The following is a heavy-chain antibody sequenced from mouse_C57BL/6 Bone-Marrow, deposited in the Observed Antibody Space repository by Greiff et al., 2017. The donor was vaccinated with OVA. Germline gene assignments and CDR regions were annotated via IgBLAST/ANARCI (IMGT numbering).Heavy chain of an antibody. V-gene: IGHV5-6*01. CDR3: ARNYNFDY. J-gene: IGHJ2*01. Sequence: EVKLVESGGDLVKPGGSLKLSCAASGFTFSSYGMSWVRQTPDKRLEWVATISSGGSYTYYPDSVKGRFTISRDNAKNTLYLQMSSLKSEDTAMYYCARNYNFDYWGQGTTLTVSS. CDR2: ISSGGSYT. CDR1: GFTFSSYG. D-gene: IGHD2-1*01.